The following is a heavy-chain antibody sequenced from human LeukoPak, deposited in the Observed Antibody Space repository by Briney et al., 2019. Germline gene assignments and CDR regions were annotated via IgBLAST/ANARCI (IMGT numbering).Heavy chain of an antibody. J-gene: IGHJ4*02. D-gene: IGHD2-15*01. Sequence: GGSLRLSCAASGFTFSTFAMSWVRQAPGKGLGWVSTISGSGTSTYFADSVKGRFTISRDNSKNTLYLQMNSLRAEDTAVYYCAKDPEQLIGYCSGGTCSLRYWGQGTLVTVSS. CDR3: AKDPEQLIGYCSGGTCSLRY. CDR1: GFTFSTFA. V-gene: IGHV3-23*01. CDR2: ISGSGTST.